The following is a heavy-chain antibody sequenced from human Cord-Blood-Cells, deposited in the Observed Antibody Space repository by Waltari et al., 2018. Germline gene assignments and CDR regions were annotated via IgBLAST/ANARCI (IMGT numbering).Heavy chain of an antibody. V-gene: IGHV3-23*01. D-gene: IGHD3-10*01. Sequence: EVQLLESGGGLVQPGGSLRLSCAASGFTFSSYAMSWVRQAPGKGLEWVSAISGSGGSTYYADSVKGRFTISRDNSKNTLYLQMNSLRAEDTAVYYCARKGLWFGELLSFDYWGQGTLVTVSS. J-gene: IGHJ4*02. CDR1: GFTFSSYA. CDR3: ARKGLWFGELLSFDY. CDR2: ISGSGGST.